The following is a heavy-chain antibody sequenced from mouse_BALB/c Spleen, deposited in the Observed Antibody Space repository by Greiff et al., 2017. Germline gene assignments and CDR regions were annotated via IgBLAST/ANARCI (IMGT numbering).Heavy chain of an antibody. CDR3: ARRGHRDYFDY. Sequence: VQLQQSGAELVRPGVSVKISCKGSGYTFTDYAMHWVKQSHAKSLEWIGVISTYYGDASYNQKFKGKATMTVDKSSSTAYMELARLTSEDSAIYYCARRGHRDYFDYWGQGTTLTVSS. D-gene: IGHD3-1*01. CDR1: GYTFTDYA. J-gene: IGHJ2*01. V-gene: IGHV1S137*01. CDR2: ISTYYGDA.